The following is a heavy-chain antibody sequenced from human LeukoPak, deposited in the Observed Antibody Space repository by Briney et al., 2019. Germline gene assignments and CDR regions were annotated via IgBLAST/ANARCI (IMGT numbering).Heavy chain of an antibody. CDR2: ISGRSNNT. V-gene: IGHV3-23*01. J-gene: IGHJ4*02. D-gene: IGHD3-9*01. CDR1: GFIFSNYA. CDR3: AKWGDYDVLTGYYVSDF. Sequence: GASLRLSCAASGFIFSNYAMYWVRQAPGKGLEWVSAISGRSNNTYYADSVKGRLTISRDSSKNTLYLQMNSLRADDTAVYYCAKWGDYDVLTGYYVSDFWGQGTLVTVSS.